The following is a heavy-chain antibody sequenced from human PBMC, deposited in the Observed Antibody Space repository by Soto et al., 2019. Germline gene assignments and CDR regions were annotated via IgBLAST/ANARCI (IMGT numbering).Heavy chain of an antibody. V-gene: IGHV3-43*01. D-gene: IGHD1-1*01. Sequence: RRLSCAASGFTFDDYTMHWVRQAPGKGLEWVSLISWDGGSTYYADSVKGRFTISRDNSKNSLYLQMNSLRTEDTALYYCAKDISRWNSVDSCMDVWGQGTTVTVSS. J-gene: IGHJ6*02. CDR2: ISWDGGST. CDR3: AKDISRWNSVDSCMDV. CDR1: GFTFDDYT.